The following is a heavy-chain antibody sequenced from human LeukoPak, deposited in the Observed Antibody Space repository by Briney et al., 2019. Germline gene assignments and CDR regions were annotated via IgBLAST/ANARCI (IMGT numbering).Heavy chain of an antibody. CDR1: SGSISGHY. Sequence: SETLSLTCTVSSGSISGHYWSWVRQPPGKGLEWIAYIYYSGGTNYNPSLKSRVTISVDTSKNQFSLKLSSVTAADTAVYYCARLAAHVYYYYYMDVWGKGTTVTVSS. J-gene: IGHJ6*03. CDR2: IYYSGGT. CDR3: ARLAAHVYYYYYMDV. D-gene: IGHD6-6*01. V-gene: IGHV4-59*08.